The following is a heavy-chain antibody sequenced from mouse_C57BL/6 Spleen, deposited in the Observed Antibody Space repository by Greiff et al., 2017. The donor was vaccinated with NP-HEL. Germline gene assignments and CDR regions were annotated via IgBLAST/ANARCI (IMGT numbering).Heavy chain of an antibody. CDR2: IHPNSGST. CDR3: ARGPGDTYAMDY. CDR1: GYTFTSYW. D-gene: IGHD3-3*01. J-gene: IGHJ4*01. V-gene: IGHV1-64*01. Sequence: QVQLQQPGAELVKPGASVKLSCKASGYTFTSYWMHWVKQRPGQGLEWIGMIHPNSGSTNYNEKFKSKATLTVDKSSSTAYMQLSSLTSEDSAVDYCARGPGDTYAMDYWGQGTSVTVSS.